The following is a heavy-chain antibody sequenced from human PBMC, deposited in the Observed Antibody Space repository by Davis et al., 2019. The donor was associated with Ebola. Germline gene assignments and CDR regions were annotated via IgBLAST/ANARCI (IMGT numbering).Heavy chain of an antibody. J-gene: IGHJ4*02. Sequence: ASVKVSCKTSGYTFTNYGISWVRQAPGQGLEWMGWISANNGNTNNAQKFQGRVTMTTDTSTSTAYMEVKSLRSEDTAVYFCARDEFDYWGQGTLVTVSS. CDR2: ISANNGNT. CDR1: GYTFTNYG. CDR3: ARDEFDY. V-gene: IGHV1-18*04.